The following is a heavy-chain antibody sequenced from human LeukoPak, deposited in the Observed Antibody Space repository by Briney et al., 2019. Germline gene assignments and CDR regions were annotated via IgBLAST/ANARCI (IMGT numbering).Heavy chain of an antibody. CDR3: ARGIVVVAQLGYYYYYMDV. J-gene: IGHJ6*03. D-gene: IGHD2-15*01. Sequence: SETLSLTCTVSGGSISSYYWSWIRQPPGKGLEWIGYIYYSGSTSYNPSLKSRVTISVDTSKNQFSLKLSSVTAADTAVYYCARGIVVVAQLGYYYYYMDVWGKGTTVTISS. CDR1: GGSISSYY. CDR2: IYYSGST. V-gene: IGHV4-59*08.